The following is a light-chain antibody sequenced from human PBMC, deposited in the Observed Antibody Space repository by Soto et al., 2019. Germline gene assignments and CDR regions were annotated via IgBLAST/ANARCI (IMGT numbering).Light chain of an antibody. Sequence: EIVLTQSPATLSLSQGARATLSCRSCHSVSSYLAWYPQKPGQAPRRLLYDASNSATGIPDRLSGSGSGPDFTLTISNLEPEDFAVHDCQQRSNWPPSTFAQETGLEIK. CDR2: DAS. CDR1: HSVSSY. CDR3: QQRSNWPPST. J-gene: IGKJ2*01. V-gene: IGKV3-11*01.